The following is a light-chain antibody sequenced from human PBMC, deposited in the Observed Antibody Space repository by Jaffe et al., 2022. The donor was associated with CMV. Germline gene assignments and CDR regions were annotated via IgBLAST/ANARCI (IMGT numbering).Light chain of an antibody. CDR1: QSISTY. CDR2: GAT. Sequence: DIQMTQSPSSLSASVGDRVTITCRSSQSISTYLNWYQQSPGKAPKLLIYGATSLQGGVPSRFSGSGSGTDFTLTISSLQPEDFATYYCQQSYTTPRTFGQGTKLEI. CDR3: QQSYTTPRT. V-gene: IGKV1-39*01. J-gene: IGKJ2*01.